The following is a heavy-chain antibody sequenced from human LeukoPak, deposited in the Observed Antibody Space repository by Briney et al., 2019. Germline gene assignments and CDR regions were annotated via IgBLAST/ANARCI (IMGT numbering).Heavy chain of an antibody. CDR1: GGSFSGYY. D-gene: IGHD6-19*01. CDR3: ARESGSGWYKDAFDI. V-gene: IGHV4-34*01. J-gene: IGHJ3*02. Sequence: SETLSLTCAVYGGSFSGYYWSWIRQPPGKGLEWIGEINHSGSTNYNPSLKSRVTISVDTSKSQFSLKLTSGTAADTAVYYCARESGSGWYKDAFDIWGQGTMVTVSS. CDR2: INHSGST.